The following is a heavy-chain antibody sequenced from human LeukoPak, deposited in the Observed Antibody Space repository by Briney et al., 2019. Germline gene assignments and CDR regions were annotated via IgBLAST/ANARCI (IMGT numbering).Heavy chain of an antibody. D-gene: IGHD2-2*01. CDR1: GFTVSSNY. CDR3: ASYSTRSAFDI. Sequence: GGSLRLSCAASGFTVSSNYMSWVRQAPGKGLEWVSVIYSGGSTYYADSVKGRSTISRDNSKNTLYLQMNSLRAEDTAVYYCASYSTRSAFDIWGQGTMVTVSS. V-gene: IGHV3-53*01. CDR2: IYSGGST. J-gene: IGHJ3*02.